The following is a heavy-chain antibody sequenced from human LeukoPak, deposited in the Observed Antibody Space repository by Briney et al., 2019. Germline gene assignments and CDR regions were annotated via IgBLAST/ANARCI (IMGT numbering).Heavy chain of an antibody. Sequence: GGSLRLSCAASGFTFSIYAMQWARQAPGKGREWLAVISYDGSNKYYADSVKGRFTISRDNSKNTLYLQMNSLRAEDTAVYYCARDAELVTFDYWGEGTLVTVSS. D-gene: IGHD6-13*01. V-gene: IGHV3-30*04. CDR1: GFTFSIYA. J-gene: IGHJ4*02. CDR2: ISYDGSNK. CDR3: ARDAELVTFDY.